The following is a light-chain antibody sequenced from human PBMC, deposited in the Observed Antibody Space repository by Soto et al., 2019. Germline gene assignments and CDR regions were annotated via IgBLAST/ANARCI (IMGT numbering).Light chain of an antibody. CDR1: QGIGSD. Sequence: DIQMTQSPSSLSASVGDRVTITCRASQGIGSDLGWYQQKPGKAPKRLIYAASSLQSGVPSRFSGRGSGTEFTLTISSLQPEDFATYYCLQHNSYPPTFGGGIKVEIK. J-gene: IGKJ4*01. V-gene: IGKV1-17*01. CDR2: AAS. CDR3: LQHNSYPPT.